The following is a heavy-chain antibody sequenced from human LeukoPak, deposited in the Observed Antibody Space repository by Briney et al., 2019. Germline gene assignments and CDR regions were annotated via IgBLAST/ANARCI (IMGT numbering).Heavy chain of an antibody. CDR2: IYTSGST. J-gene: IGHJ6*03. CDR3: ARSSSTSEGYYYYYIDV. V-gene: IGHV4-4*07. Sequence: PSDTLSLTCTVSAGSISSYHWSCVRQPPGKGPEWSGRIYTSGSTNDNPLLKSRVTISVDTSKNQFTLKLSSVTAAHTAVYYFARSSSTSEGYYYYYIDVWGKGTTVTVSS. D-gene: IGHD2-2*01. CDR1: AGSISSYH.